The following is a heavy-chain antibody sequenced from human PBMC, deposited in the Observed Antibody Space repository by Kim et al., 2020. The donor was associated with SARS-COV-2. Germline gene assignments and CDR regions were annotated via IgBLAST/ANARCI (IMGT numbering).Heavy chain of an antibody. V-gene: IGHV3-7*01. CDR2: IKQDGSEK. Sequence: GGSLRLSCAASGFSFSSYLMSWVRQAPGKGLEWVANIKQDGSEKNYVDSVEGRFSISRDNAESSVFLQMNSLRAEDTAVYYCVRDLYGDLDYWGQGTLVTVSS. CDR3: VRDLYGDLDY. CDR1: GFSFSSYL. D-gene: IGHD4-17*01. J-gene: IGHJ4*02.